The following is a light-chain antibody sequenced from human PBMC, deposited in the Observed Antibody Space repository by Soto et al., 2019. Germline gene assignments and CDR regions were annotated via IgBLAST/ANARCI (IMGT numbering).Light chain of an antibody. CDR2: GAS. CDR3: QQYDTSARLT. CDR1: QSVSQY. V-gene: IGKV3-20*01. Sequence: EIVLTQSPGTLSWSLGERATLSCRASQSVSQYLAWYQQKPGQAPRLLIYGASSRANGIPDRFSGSGSGTDFTLTINGLEPEDFAVYYCQQYDTSARLTFGRGTNVDI. J-gene: IGKJ3*01.